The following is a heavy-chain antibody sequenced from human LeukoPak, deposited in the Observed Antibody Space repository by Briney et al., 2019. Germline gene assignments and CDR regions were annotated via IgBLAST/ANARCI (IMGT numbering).Heavy chain of an antibody. Sequence: ASVKVSCKASGYTFTGYYMHWVRQAPGQGLEWMGWMNPNSGNTGYAQKFQGRVTITRNTSISTAYMELSSLRSEDTAVYYCARGIGSYYDILTGYVYYYYYYMDVWGKGTTVTVSS. CDR1: GYTFTGYY. J-gene: IGHJ6*03. D-gene: IGHD3-9*01. CDR3: ARGIGSYYDILTGYVYYYYYYMDV. CDR2: MNPNSGNT. V-gene: IGHV1-8*03.